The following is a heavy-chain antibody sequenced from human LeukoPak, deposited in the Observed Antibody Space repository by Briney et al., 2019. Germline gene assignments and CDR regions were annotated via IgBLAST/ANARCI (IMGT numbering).Heavy chain of an antibody. V-gene: IGHV4-38-2*02. CDR2: MHYRGST. CDR1: GDSISTDYY. D-gene: IGHD3-10*01. CDR3: ARDTRNYYGSGSYLAWFDY. Sequence: PSETLSLTCSVSGDSISTDYYWGWIRQPPGKGLEWIGTMHYRGSTYKSPSLKSRVTISLDTSKNQFSLKLSSVTAADTAVYYCARDTRNYYGSGSYLAWFDYWGQGTLVTVSS. J-gene: IGHJ4*02.